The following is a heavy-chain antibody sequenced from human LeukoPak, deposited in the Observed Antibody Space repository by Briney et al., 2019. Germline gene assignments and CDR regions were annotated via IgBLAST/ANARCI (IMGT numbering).Heavy chain of an antibody. V-gene: IGHV1-46*01. CDR3: ARDFADYVWGSYRSPPRYYFDY. Sequence: ASVKVSCKASGYTFTSYYMHRVRQAPGQGLEWMGIINPSGGSTSYAQKFQGRVTMTRDTSTSTVYMELSSLRSEDTAVYYCARDFADYVWGSYRSPPRYYFDYWGQGTLVTVSS. J-gene: IGHJ4*02. D-gene: IGHD3-16*02. CDR1: GYTFTSYY. CDR2: INPSGGST.